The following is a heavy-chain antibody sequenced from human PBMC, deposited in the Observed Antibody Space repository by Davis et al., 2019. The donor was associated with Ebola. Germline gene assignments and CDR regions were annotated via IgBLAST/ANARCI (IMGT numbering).Heavy chain of an antibody. Sequence: PGGSLRLSCAASGFTFSSYGMHWVRQDPGKGLEWVAYIRYNGSNKYYADSVKGRFTISRDNSKNTLYLQMNSLRTEDTAVYYCAKYRDSSGYYYGPFDYWGQGTLVTVSS. CDR2: IRYNGSNK. D-gene: IGHD3-22*01. V-gene: IGHV3-30*02. CDR1: GFTFSSYG. J-gene: IGHJ4*02. CDR3: AKYRDSSGYYYGPFDY.